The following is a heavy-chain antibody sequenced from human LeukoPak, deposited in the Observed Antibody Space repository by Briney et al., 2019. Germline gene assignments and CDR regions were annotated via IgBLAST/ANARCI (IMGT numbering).Heavy chain of an antibody. V-gene: IGHV3-30-3*01. Sequence: GGSLRLSCAASGFTFSSYAMHWVRQAPGKGLEWVAVISYDGSNKYYADSVKGRITISRDNSKNTLYLQMNSLRAEDTAVYYCARDSPELAGPYWGQGTLVTVSS. CDR1: GFTFSSYA. CDR2: ISYDGSNK. J-gene: IGHJ4*02. D-gene: IGHD1-26*01. CDR3: ARDSPELAGPY.